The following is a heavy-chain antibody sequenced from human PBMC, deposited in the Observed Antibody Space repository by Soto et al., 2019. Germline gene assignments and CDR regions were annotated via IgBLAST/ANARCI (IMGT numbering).Heavy chain of an antibody. J-gene: IGHJ4*02. V-gene: IGHV4-30-4*01. CDR1: GGSISSGDYY. CDR3: GRFPPQGVYAY. CDR2: IYYSGST. D-gene: IGHD3-16*01. Sequence: TSETLSLTCTVSGGSISSGDYYWSWIRPPPGKGLEWIGYIYYSGSTYYNPSLKSRVTISVDTSKNQFSLKLSSVTAADTAVYYGGRFPPQGVYAYWGQEILVTAPQ.